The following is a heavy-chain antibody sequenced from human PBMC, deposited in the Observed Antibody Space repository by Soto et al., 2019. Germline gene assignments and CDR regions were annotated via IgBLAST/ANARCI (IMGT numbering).Heavy chain of an antibody. V-gene: IGHV5-51*01. CDR2: IYPDDSDI. D-gene: IGHD3-22*01. J-gene: IGHJ4*02. Sequence: GESLKISCKGSGYRFTTYWLGWLRQMPGKGLEWMGVIYPDDSDIRYRPSFQGQVTISADKSINTAYLQWSSLKASDTAMYYCERHGIGNVGYDYSDFWGQGTLVTVSS. CDR3: ERHGIGNVGYDYSDF. CDR1: GYRFTTYW.